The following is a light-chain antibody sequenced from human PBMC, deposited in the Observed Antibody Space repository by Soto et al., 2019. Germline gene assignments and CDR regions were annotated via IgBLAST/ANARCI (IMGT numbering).Light chain of an antibody. CDR3: CSYVQTRSLI. CDR1: SSDIGTYNL. V-gene: IGLV2-23*02. J-gene: IGLJ2*01. CDR2: EVN. Sequence: QSVLTQPASVSGSPGQSITISCTGTSSDIGTYNLVSWYQQRPGKAPQLMIYEVNKRPSGISNRFSGSQSGNTASLTIAGLQAEDEADYYCCSYVQTRSLIFGGGTKLTVL.